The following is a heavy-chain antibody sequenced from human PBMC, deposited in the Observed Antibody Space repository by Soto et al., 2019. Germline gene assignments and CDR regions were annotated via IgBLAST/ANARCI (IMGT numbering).Heavy chain of an antibody. J-gene: IGHJ4*02. D-gene: IGHD3-3*01. V-gene: IGHV3-30*18. CDR3: AKGDDFWSGYLDY. CDR2: ISYDGSNK. CDR1: GFTFSSYG. Sequence: GGSLRLSCAASGFTFSSYGMHWVRQAPGKGLEWVAVISYDGSNKYYADSVKGRFTISRDNSKNTLYLQMNSLRAEDTAVYYCAKGDDFWSGYLDYCGQGTLVTVSS.